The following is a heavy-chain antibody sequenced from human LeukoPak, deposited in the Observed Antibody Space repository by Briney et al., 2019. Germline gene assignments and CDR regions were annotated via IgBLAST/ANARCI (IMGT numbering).Heavy chain of an antibody. Sequence: SETLSLTCTVSGGSISSYYWSWIRQLAGKGLEWIGRIYTSGSTNYNPSLKSRVTISVDKSKNQFSLKLSSVTAADTAVYYCARGYYDSSGYYRYGNWFDPWGQGTLVTVSS. CDR2: IYTSGST. V-gene: IGHV4-4*07. CDR1: GGSISSYY. D-gene: IGHD3-22*01. J-gene: IGHJ5*02. CDR3: ARGYYDSSGYYRYGNWFDP.